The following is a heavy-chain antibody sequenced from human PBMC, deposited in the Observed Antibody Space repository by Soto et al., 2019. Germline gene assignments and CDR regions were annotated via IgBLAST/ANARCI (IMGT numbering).Heavy chain of an antibody. Sequence: EVQLLESGGGLVQPGGSLRLSCAASGFNFNNYAFNWVRQAPGRGLEWVSTVSVTGDATYYADSVRGRFPISRDNSRSTLFLQMSSLRAEDTAVYYCARSACYYPACYPYYYYVDVWGKGTTVTVSS. CDR1: GFNFNNYA. V-gene: IGHV3-23*01. D-gene: IGHD3-10*01. J-gene: IGHJ6*03. CDR2: VSVTGDAT. CDR3: ARSACYYPACYPYYYYVDV.